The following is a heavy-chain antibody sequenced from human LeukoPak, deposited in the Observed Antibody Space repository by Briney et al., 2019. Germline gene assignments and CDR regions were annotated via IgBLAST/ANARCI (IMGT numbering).Heavy chain of an antibody. D-gene: IGHD5-12*01. V-gene: IGHV4-31*03. CDR2: IYYSGST. Sequence: PSETLSLTCTVSGGSISSGGYYWSWIRQHPGKGLEWIGYIYYSGSTYYNPSLKSRVTISVDTSKNQFSLKLSSVTAADTAVYYCARHLVATISFDYWGQGTLVTVSS. CDR1: GGSISSGGYY. J-gene: IGHJ4*02. CDR3: ARHLVATISFDY.